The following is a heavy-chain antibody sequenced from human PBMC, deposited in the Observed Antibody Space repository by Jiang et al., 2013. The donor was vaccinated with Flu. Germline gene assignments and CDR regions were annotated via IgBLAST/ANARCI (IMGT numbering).Heavy chain of an antibody. D-gene: IGHD4-17*01. CDR2: VFHTGIT. CDR3: ARSSVTTVKRYFEY. CDR1: VTPSAEVLL. Sequence: LVKPSQTLSSRARCLVTPSAEVLLLELDPPTPGRGLEWIGYVFHTGITHYNPSLESRSSISVDTSKNQFSLRLTSVTAADTAVYYCARSSVTTVKRYFEYWGQGTLITVSS. V-gene: IGHV4-31*03. J-gene: IGHJ4*02.